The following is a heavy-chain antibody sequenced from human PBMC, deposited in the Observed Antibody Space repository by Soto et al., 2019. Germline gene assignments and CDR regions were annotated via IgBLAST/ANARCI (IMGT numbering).Heavy chain of an antibody. Sequence: EVQLVESGGGLVQPGGSLRLSCAASGFTFSNYEMNWVRQAPGKGLEWISYIDRSGTTIHYADSVKGRFTISRDNAKNSMYLQMNSLRVDDPAVYYCVGDGDGGCCSSWFVPWGQGTLVTVSS. V-gene: IGHV3-48*03. CDR2: IDRSGTTI. J-gene: IGHJ5*02. D-gene: IGHD2-15*01. CDR3: VGDGDGGCCSSWFVP. CDR1: GFTFSNYE.